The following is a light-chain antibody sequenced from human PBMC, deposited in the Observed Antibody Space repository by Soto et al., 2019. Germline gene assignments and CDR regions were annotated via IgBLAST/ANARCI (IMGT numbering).Light chain of an antibody. CDR1: QSVSSSY. Sequence: EIVLTQSPGTLSLSPGERATLSCRASQSVSSSYLAWYQQKPGQAPRLLIYDASSRATGIPDRFSGSGSGTDFTLIISRLEPDDFAVYYCQQYVTSSWTFGQGTKVDSK. V-gene: IGKV3-20*01. J-gene: IGKJ1*01. CDR3: QQYVTSSWT. CDR2: DAS.